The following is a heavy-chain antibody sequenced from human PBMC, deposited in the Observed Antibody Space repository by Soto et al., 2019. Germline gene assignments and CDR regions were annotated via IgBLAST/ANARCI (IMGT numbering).Heavy chain of an antibody. D-gene: IGHD3-3*01. CDR3: ARERKFDFWREGLDV. Sequence: SVKVSCKASGYTFTTYDINWVRQAPGQGLEWLGWMDPNSGSTGYAQNFQGRITMTRNIPRNTAHMELSSLQSEDTAVYYCARERKFDFWREGLDVWGQGTTVTVSS. V-gene: IGHV1-8*01. J-gene: IGHJ6*02. CDR2: MDPNSGST. CDR1: GYTFTTYD.